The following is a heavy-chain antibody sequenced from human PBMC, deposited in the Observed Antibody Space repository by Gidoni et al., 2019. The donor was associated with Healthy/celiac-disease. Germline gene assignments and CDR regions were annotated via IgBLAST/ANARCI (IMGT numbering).Heavy chain of an antibody. V-gene: IGHV3-23*01. Sequence: EVQLLESGGGLVQPGGSLRLSCAASGFPFSSYAMSWVRQAPGKGLAWVACISGSGGSTYYADSVKGRFTISRDNSKNTLYLQMNSLRAEDTAVYYCAKDPRVLRFLEWFHDYWGQGTLVTVSS. CDR1: GFPFSSYA. CDR3: AKDPRVLRFLEWFHDY. D-gene: IGHD3-3*01. CDR2: ISGSGGST. J-gene: IGHJ4*02.